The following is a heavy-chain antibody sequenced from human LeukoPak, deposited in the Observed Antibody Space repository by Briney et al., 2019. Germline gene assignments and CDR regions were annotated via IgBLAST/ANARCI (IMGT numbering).Heavy chain of an antibody. V-gene: IGHV1-18*01. CDR2: ISAYNGNT. CDR1: GYTFTSYG. J-gene: IGHJ6*02. CDR3: ARDSTNYYDSSGYYGPYYYYGMYV. D-gene: IGHD3-22*01. Sequence: GASVKVSCKASGYTFTSYGISWVRQAPGQGLEWMGWISAYNGNTNYAQKLQGRVTMTTDTSTSTAYMELRSLRSDDTAVYYCARDSTNYYDSSGYYGPYYYYGMYVWGQGTTVTVSS.